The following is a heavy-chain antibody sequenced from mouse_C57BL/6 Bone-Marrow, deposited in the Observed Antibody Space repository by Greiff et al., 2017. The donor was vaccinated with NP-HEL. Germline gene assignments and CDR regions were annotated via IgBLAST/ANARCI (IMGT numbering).Heavy chain of an antibody. CDR1: GYAFTNYL. Sequence: QVQLQQSGAELVRPGTSVKVSCKASGYAFTNYLIEWVKQRPGQGLEWIGVINPGSGGTNYNEKFKGKATLTADKSSSTAYMQLSSLTSEDSAVYFCARLRAVVDWYFDVWGTGTTVTVSS. J-gene: IGHJ1*03. CDR2: INPGSGGT. D-gene: IGHD1-1*01. CDR3: ARLRAVVDWYFDV. V-gene: IGHV1-54*01.